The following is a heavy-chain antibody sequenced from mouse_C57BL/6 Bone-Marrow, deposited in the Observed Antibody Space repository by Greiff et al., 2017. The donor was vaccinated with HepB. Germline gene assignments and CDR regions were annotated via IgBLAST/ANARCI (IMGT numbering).Heavy chain of an antibody. CDR1: GFTFSDYY. CDR3: ARATGGYFDY. Sequence: EVKVEESGGGLVQPGGSLKLSCAASGFTFSDYYMYWVRQTPEKRLEWVAYISNGGGSTYYPDTVKGRFTISRDNAKNTLYLQMSRLKSEDTAMYYCARATGGYFDYWGQGTTLTVSS. CDR2: ISNGGGST. J-gene: IGHJ2*01. D-gene: IGHD1-2*01. V-gene: IGHV5-12*01.